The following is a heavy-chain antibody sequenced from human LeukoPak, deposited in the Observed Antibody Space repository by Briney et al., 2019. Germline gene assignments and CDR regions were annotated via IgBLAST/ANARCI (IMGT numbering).Heavy chain of an antibody. CDR3: TRLDYYDSSGYYYGWNYFDY. J-gene: IGHJ4*02. Sequence: GGSLRLSCAASGFTFSNAWMSWVRQAPGKGLEWVGRIKSKTDGGTTDYAAPVKGRFTISRDDSKNTLYLQMNSLKTEDTAVYYCTRLDYYDSSGYYYGWNYFDYWGQGTLVTVSS. V-gene: IGHV3-15*01. CDR1: GFTFSNAW. CDR2: IKSKTDGGTT. D-gene: IGHD3-22*01.